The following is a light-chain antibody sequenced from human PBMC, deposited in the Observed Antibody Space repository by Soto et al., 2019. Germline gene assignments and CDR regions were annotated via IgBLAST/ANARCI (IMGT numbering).Light chain of an antibody. V-gene: IGKV4-1*01. J-gene: IGKJ4*01. CDR2: WAS. CDR1: QSVLYSSNNKSY. CDR3: HQYYSPPLT. Sequence: DIVMTQSPDSLAVSLGERATIDCKSSQSVLYSSNNKSYLAWYQQKPGQSPKLLIYWASNRESGVPDRFSGSGSGKDFTLSISSLQAEDVAVYYCHQYYSPPLTFGGGTKVEIK.